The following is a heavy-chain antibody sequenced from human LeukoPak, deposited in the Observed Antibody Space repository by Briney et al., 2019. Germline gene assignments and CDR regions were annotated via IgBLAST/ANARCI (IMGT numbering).Heavy chain of an antibody. J-gene: IGHJ3*02. Sequence: GGSLRLSCAASGFTFSSYSMNWVRQAPGKGLEWVSYISSSSSTIYYADSVKGRFTISRDNAKNSLYLQMNSLRAEDTAVYYCASGLRFLEWLLAGAFDIWGQGTMVTVSS. D-gene: IGHD3-3*01. CDR3: ASGLRFLEWLLAGAFDI. V-gene: IGHV3-48*04. CDR1: GFTFSSYS. CDR2: ISSSSSTI.